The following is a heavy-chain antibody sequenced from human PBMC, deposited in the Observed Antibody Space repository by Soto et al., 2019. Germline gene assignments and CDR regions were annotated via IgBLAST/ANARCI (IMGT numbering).Heavy chain of an antibody. V-gene: IGHV4-59*01. CDR3: ARQQWLDDGGFLSNAFDI. Sequence: QVQLQESGPGLVKPSETLSLTCTVSGGSISSYYWSWIRQPPGKGLEWIGYIYYSGSTNYNPPLKSRVTISVDTSKNQFSMKLSSVTAADMAVYYCARQQWLDDGGFLSNAFDIWGQGTMVTVSS. J-gene: IGHJ3*02. D-gene: IGHD6-19*01. CDR2: IYYSGST. CDR1: GGSISSYY.